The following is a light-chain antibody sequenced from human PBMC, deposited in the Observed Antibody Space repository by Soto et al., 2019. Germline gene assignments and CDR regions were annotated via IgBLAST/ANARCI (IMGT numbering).Light chain of an antibody. CDR3: QQYINSPWT. Sequence: EVVLTQSPGTLSLSPGERATLSCGASQRVGSSYLAWYQQKPGQAPRLLIYGASTRATVIPDRVSGSGSGTEYTLNISRLEPEDFAVYYCQQYINSPWTFGQGTKVEI. CDR1: QRVGSSY. CDR2: GAS. J-gene: IGKJ1*01. V-gene: IGKV3-20*01.